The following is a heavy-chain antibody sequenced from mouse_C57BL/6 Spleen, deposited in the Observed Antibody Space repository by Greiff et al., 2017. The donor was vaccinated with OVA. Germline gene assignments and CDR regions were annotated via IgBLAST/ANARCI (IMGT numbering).Heavy chain of an antibody. CDR3: ARGDGYYSHYYAMDY. Sequence: QVQLQQSGPELVKPGASVKISCKASGYAFSSSWLNWVKQRPGKGLEWIGRIYPGDGDTNYNGKFKGKATLTADKSSSTAYMQLSSLTSEDSAVYVCARGDGYYSHYYAMDYWGQGTSVTVSS. CDR2: IYPGDGDT. J-gene: IGHJ4*01. V-gene: IGHV1-82*01. CDR1: GYAFSSSW. D-gene: IGHD2-3*01.